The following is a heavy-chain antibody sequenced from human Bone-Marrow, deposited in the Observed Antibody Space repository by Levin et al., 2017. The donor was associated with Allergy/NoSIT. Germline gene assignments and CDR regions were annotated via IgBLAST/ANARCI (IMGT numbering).Heavy chain of an antibody. D-gene: IGHD3-16*01. J-gene: IGHJ6*02. Sequence: ASVKVSCKSSGYTFNAYYIHWARQAPGQGPEWMGWVNPDSGGIDYAEKFQGRVTMTRDTSINTVYMELSRLGADDTAVYYCAGGGTTIWGSHFDVWGQGTTVTVSS. CDR3: AGGGTTIWGSHFDV. CDR2: VNPDSGGI. V-gene: IGHV1-2*02. CDR1: GYTFNAYY.